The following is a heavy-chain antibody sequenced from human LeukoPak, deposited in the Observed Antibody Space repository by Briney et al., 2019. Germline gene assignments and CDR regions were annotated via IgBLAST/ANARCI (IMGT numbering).Heavy chain of an antibody. J-gene: IGHJ4*02. CDR3: ARDWRRVAVPPH. V-gene: IGHV3-21*06. CDR1: GFTFSDYS. Sequence: GGSLRLSCAASGFTFSDYSMNWVRQAPGKGLEWVSFISSSSNHKNYADSVKGRFTISRDNAKNSLYLQMNNLRVEDTAVYYCARDWRRVAVPPHWGQGTLVTVSS. CDR2: ISSSSNHK. D-gene: IGHD6-19*01.